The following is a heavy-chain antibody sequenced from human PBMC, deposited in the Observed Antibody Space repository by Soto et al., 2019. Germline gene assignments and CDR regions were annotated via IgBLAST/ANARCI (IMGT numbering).Heavy chain of an antibody. V-gene: IGHV3-30*18. J-gene: IGHJ4*02. CDR2: ISYDGNNK. CDR3: AKDHLETTVTTPSY. CDR1: GLTFKDYP. D-gene: IGHD4-17*01. Sequence: VQLLESGGGLVQPGGSLRLSCEASGLTFKDYPMSWVRQAPGKGLEWVAVISYDGNNKYYADSVKGRFTISRDNFKNTLYLQMDSLRAEDTAMYYCAKDHLETTVTTPSYWGQGTLVTVSS.